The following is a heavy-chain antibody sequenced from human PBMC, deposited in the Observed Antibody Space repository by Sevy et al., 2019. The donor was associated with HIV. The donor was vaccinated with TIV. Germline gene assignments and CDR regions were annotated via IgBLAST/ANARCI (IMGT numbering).Heavy chain of an antibody. CDR2: IWYDGSNK. J-gene: IGHJ6*02. V-gene: IGHV3-33*01. D-gene: IGHD3-22*01. CDR3: ARERLYYDSSGYNYYYGMDV. CDR1: GFTFSSYG. Sequence: GESLKISCAASGFTFSSYGMHWVRQAPGKGLEWVAVIWYDGSNKYYADSVKGRFTISRDNSKNTLYLQMNSLRAEDTAVYYCARERLYYDSSGYNYYYGMDVWGQGTTVTVSS.